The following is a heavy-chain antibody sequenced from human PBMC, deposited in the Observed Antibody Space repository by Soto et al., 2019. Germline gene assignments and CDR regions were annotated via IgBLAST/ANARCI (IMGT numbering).Heavy chain of an antibody. J-gene: IGHJ4*02. Sequence: GGSLRLSCAASGFTFSSFAMSWVRQAPGKGLDWVSAISGSGCSTYSADSVKGRFTISRDNSKNTLYLQMSSLRAEDTAVYYCAKDARRTDGWYYFDYWGQGALVTVSS. D-gene: IGHD6-19*01. CDR2: ISGSGCST. V-gene: IGHV3-23*01. CDR1: GFTFSSFA. CDR3: AKDARRTDGWYYFDY.